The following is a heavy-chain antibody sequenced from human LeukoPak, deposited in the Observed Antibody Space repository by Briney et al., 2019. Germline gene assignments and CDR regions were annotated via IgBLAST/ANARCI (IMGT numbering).Heavy chain of an antibody. D-gene: IGHD2-2*01. CDR2: INAGNGNT. V-gene: IGHV1-3*01. CDR3: ARWVTSCGMDV. CDR1: GYTFTSYA. Sequence: ASVKVSCKASGYTFTSYAMHWVRQAPGQRLEWMGWINAGNGNTKYTQKFQGRVTITRDTSAGAAYMELSSLRSEDTAVYYCARWVTSCGMDVWGQGTTVTVSS. J-gene: IGHJ6*02.